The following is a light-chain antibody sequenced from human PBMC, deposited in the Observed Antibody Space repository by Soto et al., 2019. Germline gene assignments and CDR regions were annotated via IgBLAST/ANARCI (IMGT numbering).Light chain of an antibody. CDR2: DVS. V-gene: IGLV2-14*03. CDR3: RLYTSSSNYV. Sequence: QSALTQPAPVSGSPGQSITISCTGTSSDVGAYNYVSWYQQHPGKAPKLMIYDVSNRPSGVSNRFSGSKSGNTASLTISGIQAEDEADSYCRLYTSSSNYVFRNENKVNVL. J-gene: IGLJ1*01. CDR1: SSDVGAYNY.